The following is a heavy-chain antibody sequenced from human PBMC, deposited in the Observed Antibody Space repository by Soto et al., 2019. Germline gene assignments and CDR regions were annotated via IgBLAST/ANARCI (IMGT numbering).Heavy chain of an antibody. CDR2: ISCYNGKT. D-gene: IGHD3-3*01. V-gene: IGHV1-18*01. CDR3: ARDAPPPELRFLEWHNYDYNGMDV. J-gene: IGHJ6*04. CDR1: GYSFTAYG. Sequence: QVQVVQSGDEVKETGASVRVSCKTSGYSFTAYGISWVRQAPGQGLEWMGWISCYNGKTKYAQKVQGRVTMTTDTSKSTAYMVVRSLRSDDTAIYYCARDAPPPELRFLEWHNYDYNGMDVWGKGTTVTVSS.